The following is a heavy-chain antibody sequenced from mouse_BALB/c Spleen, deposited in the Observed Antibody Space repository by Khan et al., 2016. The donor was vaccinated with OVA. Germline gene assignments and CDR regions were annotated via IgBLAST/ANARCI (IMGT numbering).Heavy chain of an antibody. J-gene: IGHJ4*01. CDR2: INTYTGEP. CDR1: GHTFTKYG. V-gene: IGHV9-3-1*01. D-gene: IGHD2-10*01. Sequence: QIQLVQSGPELKTPGETVKISCKASGHTFTKYGMNWVKQAPGKSLKWMGWINTYTGEPTYADDFSGRFAFSLETSASTAYLQINNLKNEDTATYFCARPPYFSYVMDNWGQGTSVTVSS. CDR3: ARPPYFSYVMDN.